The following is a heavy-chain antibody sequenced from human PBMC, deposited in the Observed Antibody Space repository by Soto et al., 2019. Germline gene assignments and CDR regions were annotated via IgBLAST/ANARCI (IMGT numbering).Heavy chain of an antibody. J-gene: IGHJ6*03. CDR2: INAGNGNT. Sequence: ASVKVSCKASGYTFTSYAMHWVRQAPGQRLEWMGWINAGNGNTKYSQMFQGRVTITRDTSASTAYMELSSLRSEDTAVYYCAIVSSGYSSSWLYYYYFMDVWGKGTTVTVSS. V-gene: IGHV1-3*01. CDR1: GYTFTSYA. CDR3: AIVSSGYSSSWLYYYYFMDV. D-gene: IGHD6-13*01.